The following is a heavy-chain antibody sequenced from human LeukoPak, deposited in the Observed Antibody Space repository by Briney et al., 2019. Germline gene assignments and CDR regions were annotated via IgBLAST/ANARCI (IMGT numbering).Heavy chain of an antibody. CDR2: IKSKTDGGTT. D-gene: IGHD1-26*01. J-gene: IGHJ3*02. CDR3: ITDPGEWEPI. Sequence: GGPLRLSCAASGFTFNTYSMNGVRQAPGKGLEWVGRIKSKTDGGTTDYGAPVKGRFVISRDDSKNTLYVQMNGLKIEDTAVYYCITDPGEWEPIWGQGTMVTVSS. V-gene: IGHV3-15*01. CDR1: GFTFNTYS.